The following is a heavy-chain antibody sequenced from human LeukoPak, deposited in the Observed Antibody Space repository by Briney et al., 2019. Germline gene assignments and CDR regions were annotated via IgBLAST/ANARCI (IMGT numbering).Heavy chain of an antibody. Sequence: SETLSLTCAVYGGSFSGYYWSWIRQPPGKGLEWIGEINHSGSTNYNPSLKSRVTISVDTSKNQLSLKLSSVTAADTAVYYCARHSTTPITMVRGVIPDWFDPWGQGTLVTVSS. CDR1: GGSFSGYY. CDR3: ARHSTTPITMVRGVIPDWFDP. V-gene: IGHV4-34*01. J-gene: IGHJ5*02. D-gene: IGHD3-10*01. CDR2: INHSGST.